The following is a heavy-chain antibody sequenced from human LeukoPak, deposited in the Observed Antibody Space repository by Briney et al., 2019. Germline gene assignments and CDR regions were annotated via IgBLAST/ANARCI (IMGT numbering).Heavy chain of an antibody. CDR3: ARHLWSAYHKFDY. J-gene: IGHJ4*02. D-gene: IGHD3-3*01. CDR1: SGSIDNYY. Sequence: PSETLSLTCTISSGSIDNYYWSWIRQPAGKGLEWIGQIYFSGNTNHNPSLKSRVTISVDRSKNQFSLKLSSVTAAETAVYYCARHLWSAYHKFDYWGQRNLVTVSS. V-gene: IGHV4-59*01. CDR2: IYFSGNT.